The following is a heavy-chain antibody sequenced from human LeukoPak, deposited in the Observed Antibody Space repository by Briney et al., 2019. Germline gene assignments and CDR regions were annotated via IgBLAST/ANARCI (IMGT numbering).Heavy chain of an antibody. J-gene: IGHJ4*02. CDR3: ARVLLTGYYYDY. Sequence: GGSLRLSCAASGFTFSNYAMQWVRQAPGMGLEYVSAINANGGGTYYADSVKGRFTISRDNSKSTLYLQLGILRAEDMAVYFCARVLLTGYYYDYWGQGTLVTVSS. D-gene: IGHD3-9*01. V-gene: IGHV3-64*02. CDR2: INANGGGT. CDR1: GFTFSNYA.